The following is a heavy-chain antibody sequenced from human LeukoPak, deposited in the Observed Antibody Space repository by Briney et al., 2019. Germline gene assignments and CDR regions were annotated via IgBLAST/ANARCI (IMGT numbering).Heavy chain of an antibody. J-gene: IGHJ3*02. CDR1: GGSISSGGYY. D-gene: IGHD3-22*01. V-gene: IGHV4-31*03. CDR2: IYYSGST. CDR3: ARGGYYDSSGHDAFDI. Sequence: TLSLTCTVSGGSISSGGYYWSWIRQHPGKGLEWLGYIYYSGSTYYNPSLKSRVTISVDTSKNQFSLKLSSVTAADTAVYYCARGGYYDSSGHDAFDIWGQGTMVTVSS.